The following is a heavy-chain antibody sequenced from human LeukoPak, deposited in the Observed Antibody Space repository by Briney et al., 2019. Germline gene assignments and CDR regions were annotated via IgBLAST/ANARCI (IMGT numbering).Heavy chain of an antibody. D-gene: IGHD6-19*01. CDR2: INHSGST. V-gene: IGHV4-34*01. CDR3: ARTPARQSQSGIAVAGTPYFDY. J-gene: IGHJ4*02. Sequence: SETLSLTCAVYGGSFSGYYWSWIRQPPGKGLGWIGEINHSGSTNYNPSLKSRVTISVDTSKNQFSLKLSSVTAADTAVYYCARTPARQSQSGIAVAGTPYFDYWGQGTLVTVSS. CDR1: GGSFSGYY.